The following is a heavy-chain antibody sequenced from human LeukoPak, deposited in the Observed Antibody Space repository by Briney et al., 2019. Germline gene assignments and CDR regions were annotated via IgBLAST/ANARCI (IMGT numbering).Heavy chain of an antibody. V-gene: IGHV1-2*02. J-gene: IGHJ4*02. CDR2: TNPNSGGT. CDR3: ARGPSSITMIVVVRPIDY. CDR1: GYTFTDYY. D-gene: IGHD3-22*01. Sequence: ASVKVSCKASGYTFTDYYMHWVRQAPGQGLEWMGWTNPNSGGTNYAQKFQGRVTMTRDTSISTAYMELSRLRSDDTAVYYCARGPSSITMIVVVRPIDYWGQGTLVTVSS.